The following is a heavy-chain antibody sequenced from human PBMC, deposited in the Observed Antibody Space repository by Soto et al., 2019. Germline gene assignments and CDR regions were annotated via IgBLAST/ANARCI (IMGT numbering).Heavy chain of an antibody. CDR1: GGTFSSYT. Sequence: QVQLVQSGAEVKKPGSSVKVSCKASGGTFSSYTISWVRQATGKGLEWMGSIIPILGIANYAQKFQGRVTITAAKPTSTAYNELRRLRPDDTSVYYCASERPRDIVGVPAAPDDDYYYMDVGGKVTTVTVSS. V-gene: IGHV1-69*02. CDR2: IIPILGIA. CDR3: ASERPRDIVGVPAAPDDDYYYMDV. J-gene: IGHJ6*03. D-gene: IGHD2-2*01.